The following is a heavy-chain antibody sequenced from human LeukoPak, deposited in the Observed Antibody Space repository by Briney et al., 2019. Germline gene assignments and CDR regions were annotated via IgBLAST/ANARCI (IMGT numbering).Heavy chain of an antibody. J-gene: IGHJ3*02. CDR1: GYTFTGYY. CDR3: ASRSYYYGSGRADAFDI. Sequence: ASVKVSCKASGYTFTGYYMHWVRQAPGQGLEWMGWINPNSGGTNYAQKFQGRVTMTRDTSISTAYMELSRLGSDDTAVYYCASRSYYYGSGRADAFDIWGQGTMVTVSS. D-gene: IGHD3-10*01. V-gene: IGHV1-2*02. CDR2: INPNSGGT.